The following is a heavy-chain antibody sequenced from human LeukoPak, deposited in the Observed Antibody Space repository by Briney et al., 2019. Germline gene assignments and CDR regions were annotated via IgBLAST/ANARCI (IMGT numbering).Heavy chain of an antibody. CDR2: INHSGST. D-gene: IGHD6-13*01. Sequence: ASETLSLTCAVYGGSFSGYYWSWIRQPPGKGLEWIGEINHSGSTNYNPSLKSRVTISVDTSKNQFSLKLSSVTAADTAVYYCARGYSSSWYTPYYFDYWGQGTLVTVSS. CDR3: ARGYSSSWYTPYYFDY. CDR1: GGSFSGYY. J-gene: IGHJ4*02. V-gene: IGHV4-34*01.